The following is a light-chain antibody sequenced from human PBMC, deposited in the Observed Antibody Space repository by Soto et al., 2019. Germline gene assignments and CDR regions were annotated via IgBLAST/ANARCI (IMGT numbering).Light chain of an antibody. Sequence: EIVLTQSPGTLSLSPGERATLSCRASQSVSSNYVAWYQQKPGQAPKLLIYGASSRATGIPDRFSGSGSGTDFTLTISRLEPEDFAVYYCQQYGSSPWTFGQGTKVE. CDR2: GAS. V-gene: IGKV3-20*01. J-gene: IGKJ1*01. CDR1: QSVSSNY. CDR3: QQYGSSPWT.